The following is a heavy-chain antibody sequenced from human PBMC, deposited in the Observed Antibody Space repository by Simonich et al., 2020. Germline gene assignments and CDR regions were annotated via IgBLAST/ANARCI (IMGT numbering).Heavy chain of an antibody. CDR1: GFTFSSSW. CDR3: ARDYSNYDAFDI. J-gene: IGHJ3*02. V-gene: IGHV3-74*01. CDR2: MQRDGSST. D-gene: IGHD4-4*01. Sequence: EVQLVESGGGLVQPGGSLRLSCAASGFTFSSSWMHWVRQAPGQGWVWGSRMQRDGSSTSDADPVKGRFTISRDNAKNTLYLQMNSLRAEDTAVYYCARDYSNYDAFDIWGQVTMVTVSS.